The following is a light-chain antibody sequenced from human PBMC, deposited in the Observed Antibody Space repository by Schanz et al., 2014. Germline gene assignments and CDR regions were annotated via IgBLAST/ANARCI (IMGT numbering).Light chain of an antibody. J-gene: IGLJ2*01. V-gene: IGLV2-8*01. CDR2: EVS. Sequence: QSALTQPASVSAATGQSVTISCTGTSSDVGGYNYVSWYQQHPGKAPKLMIYEVSKRPSGVPDRFSGSKSGNTASLTVSGLQAEDEGDYYCSSYAGSNNVVFGGGTKLTVL. CDR1: SSDVGGYNY. CDR3: SSYAGSNNVV.